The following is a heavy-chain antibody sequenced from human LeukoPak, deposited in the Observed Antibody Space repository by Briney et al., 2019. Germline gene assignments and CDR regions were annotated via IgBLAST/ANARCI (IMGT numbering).Heavy chain of an antibody. J-gene: IGHJ4*02. CDR1: GGTFSSYA. D-gene: IGHD3-10*01. V-gene: IGHV1-69*04. CDR2: IIPILGIA. Sequence: ASVKVSCKASGGTFSSYAISWVRQAPGQGLEWMGRIIPILGIANYAQKFQGRVTITADKSTSTAYMELSSLSSEDTAVYYCASRYGSGSFLNDYWGQGTLVTVSS. CDR3: ASRYGSGSFLNDY.